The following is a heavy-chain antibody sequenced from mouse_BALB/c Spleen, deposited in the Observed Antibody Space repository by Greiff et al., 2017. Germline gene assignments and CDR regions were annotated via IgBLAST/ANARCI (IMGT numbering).Heavy chain of an antibody. D-gene: IGHD2-14*01. Sequence: EVQGVESGGGLVKPGGSLKLSCAASGFTFSDYYMYWVRQTPEKRLEWVATISDGGSYTYYPDSVKGRFTISRDNAKNNLYLQMSSLKSEDTAMYYCARGERYDAMDYWGQGTSVTVSS. J-gene: IGHJ4*01. CDR1: GFTFSDYY. V-gene: IGHV5-4*02. CDR2: ISDGGSYT. CDR3: ARGERYDAMDY.